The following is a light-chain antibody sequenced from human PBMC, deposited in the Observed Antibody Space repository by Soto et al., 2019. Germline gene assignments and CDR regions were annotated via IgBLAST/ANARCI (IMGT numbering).Light chain of an antibody. CDR3: QQYSDWPPYT. CDR2: GAS. CDR1: QSVSSN. Sequence: EIVMTQSPATLSVSPGDRATLSCRASQSVSSNLAWYQQKPGQAPRLLIYGASTRATGIPARFSGSGSGTDFTLTISSLQSEDFAVYYCQQYSDWPPYTFGQGTNLEIK. J-gene: IGKJ2*01. V-gene: IGKV3-15*01.